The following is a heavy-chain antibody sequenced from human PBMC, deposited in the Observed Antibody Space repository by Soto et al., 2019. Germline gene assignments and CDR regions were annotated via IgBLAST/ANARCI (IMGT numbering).Heavy chain of an antibody. CDR1: GGTFGSYT. CDR2: IIPILGIA. CDR3: ARGWVAATIY. V-gene: IGHV1-69*02. D-gene: IGHD2-15*01. Sequence: QVQLVQSGAEVKKPGPSVKVSCRASGGTFGSYTISWVRQAPGQGLEWMGRIIPILGIANYAQKFQGRVTITADKSTSTADMELSSQRSEDTAVYYCARGWVAATIYLVQGKLVTVSS. J-gene: IGHJ4*02.